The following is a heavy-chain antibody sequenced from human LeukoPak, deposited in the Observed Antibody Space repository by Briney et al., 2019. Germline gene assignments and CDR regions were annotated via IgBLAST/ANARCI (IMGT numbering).Heavy chain of an antibody. D-gene: IGHD1-26*01. CDR3: ARVGATREFDY. V-gene: IGHV1-69*04. CDR2: IIPILGIA. J-gene: IGHJ4*02. CDR1: VGTFSSYA. Sequence: SVNVSRKASVGTFSSYAIRWVRQPPGQGLAWMGRIIPILGIANYAQKFQGRVTITADKSTSTAYMELSSLRSEDTAVYYCARVGATREFDYWGQGTLVTVSS.